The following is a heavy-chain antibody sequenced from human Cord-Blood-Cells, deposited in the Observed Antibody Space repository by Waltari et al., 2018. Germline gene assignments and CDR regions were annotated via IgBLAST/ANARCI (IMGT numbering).Heavy chain of an antibody. Sequence: QVQLQQWGAGLLKPSETLSLTCAVYVGSFSGYYWSWIRQPPGKVLEWIGGINHSGSTNYNPSLKSRVTISVDTSKNQFPLKLSSVTAADTAVYYCALTGTTYYFDYWGQGTLVTVSS. CDR3: ALTGTTYYFDY. D-gene: IGHD1-7*01. CDR2: INHSGST. V-gene: IGHV4-34*01. J-gene: IGHJ4*02. CDR1: VGSFSGYY.